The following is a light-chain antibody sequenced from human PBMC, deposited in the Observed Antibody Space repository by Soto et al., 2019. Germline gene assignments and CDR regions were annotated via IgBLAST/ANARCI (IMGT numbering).Light chain of an antibody. V-gene: IGKV1-13*02. CDR3: QQFNSYPIT. CDR2: DAS. Sequence: AIQLTQSPSSLSASVGDRVTITCRASQGISSALAWYQQKPGKAPKLLIYDASSLESGVPSRFSGSGSGTDFTLTISSLQPEDFETYYCQQFNSYPITFGQGTRLEIK. J-gene: IGKJ5*01. CDR1: QGISSA.